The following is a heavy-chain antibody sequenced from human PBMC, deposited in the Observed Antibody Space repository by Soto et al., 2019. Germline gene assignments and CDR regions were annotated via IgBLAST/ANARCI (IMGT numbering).Heavy chain of an antibody. Sequence: EVQLVESGGGLVQPGGSLRLSCAASGFTFSDHYMDWVRQAPGKGLEWVGRTRNKANSYTTEYAASVKGRFTISRDDSKNSLNLQMNSLKTEDTAVYYCASEGELLLPTDYYCYYCMDVWGKGTTVTVSS. CDR2: TRNKANSYTT. D-gene: IGHD3-16*01. V-gene: IGHV3-72*01. J-gene: IGHJ6*03. CDR3: ASEGELLLPTDYYCYYCMDV. CDR1: GFTFSDHY.